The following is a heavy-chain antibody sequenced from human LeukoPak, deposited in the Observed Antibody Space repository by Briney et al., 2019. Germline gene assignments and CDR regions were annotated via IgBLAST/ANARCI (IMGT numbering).Heavy chain of an antibody. CDR1: GFTFSSYG. D-gene: IGHD3-9*01. J-gene: IGHJ4*02. Sequence: GGSLRLSCAASGFTFSSYGMHWVRQAPGKGLEWVAVISYDGSNKYYADSVKGRFTISRDNSKNTLYLQMNSLRAEDTAVYYCAREGLHYDILTGYSAGFDYWGQGTLVTVSS. V-gene: IGHV3-30*03. CDR2: ISYDGSNK. CDR3: AREGLHYDILTGYSAGFDY.